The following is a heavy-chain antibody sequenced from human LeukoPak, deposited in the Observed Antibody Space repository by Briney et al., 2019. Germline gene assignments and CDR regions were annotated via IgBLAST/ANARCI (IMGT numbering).Heavy chain of an antibody. CDR2: IYYSGST. J-gene: IGHJ4*02. CDR3: ASGIAAAGSRVFGY. Sequence: PSETLSLTCTVSGGSISSYYWSWIRQPPGKGLEWIGYIYYSGSTNYNPSLKCRVNISVDTSKNQFSLKLSSVTAADTAVYYCASGIAAAGSRVFGYWGQGTLVTVSS. V-gene: IGHV4-59*01. D-gene: IGHD6-13*01. CDR1: GGSISSYY.